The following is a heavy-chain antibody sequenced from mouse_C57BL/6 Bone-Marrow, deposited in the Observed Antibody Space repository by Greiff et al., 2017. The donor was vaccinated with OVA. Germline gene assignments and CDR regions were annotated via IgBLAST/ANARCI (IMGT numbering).Heavy chain of an antibody. D-gene: IGHD1-1*01. CDR3: ARYGIYYYGSSYLYYAMDY. V-gene: IGHV1-55*01. CDR1: GYTFTSYW. Sequence: VQLQQPGAELVKPGASVKMSCKASGYTFTSYWITWVKQRPGQGLEWLGDIYPGSGSTNYNEKFKSKATLTVDTSSSTAYMQLSSLTSEDSAVYYCARYGIYYYGSSYLYYAMDYWGQGTSVTVSS. CDR2: IYPGSGST. J-gene: IGHJ4*01.